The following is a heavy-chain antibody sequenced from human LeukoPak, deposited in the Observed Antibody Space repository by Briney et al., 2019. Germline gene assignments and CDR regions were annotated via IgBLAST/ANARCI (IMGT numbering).Heavy chain of an antibody. CDR2: ISGSGGST. CDR1: GFTFGSYA. Sequence: GGSLRLSCAASGFTFGSYAMSWVRQAPGKGLEWVSAISGSGGSTHYADSVKGRFTISRDNSKNTLYLQMNSLRAEDTAVYYCANGESYYDYVWGSYRPQGYWGQGTLVTVSS. V-gene: IGHV3-23*01. D-gene: IGHD3-16*02. J-gene: IGHJ4*02. CDR3: ANGESYYDYVWGSYRPQGY.